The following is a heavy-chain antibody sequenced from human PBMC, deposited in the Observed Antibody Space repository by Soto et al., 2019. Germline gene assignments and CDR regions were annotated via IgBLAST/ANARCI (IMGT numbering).Heavy chain of an antibody. V-gene: IGHV3-53*01. Sequence: EVQLVESGGGLIQPGGSLRLSCAASGFTVSRDYMSWVRQAPGKGLEWVSVIYTGGSTYYADSVKGRFTFSRDNPKNTLYLQMNSLRAEDTAVYYCARAYGGNPALFDPWGQGTLVTVSS. CDR2: IYTGGST. D-gene: IGHD4-17*01. J-gene: IGHJ5*02. CDR1: GFTVSRDY. CDR3: ARAYGGNPALFDP.